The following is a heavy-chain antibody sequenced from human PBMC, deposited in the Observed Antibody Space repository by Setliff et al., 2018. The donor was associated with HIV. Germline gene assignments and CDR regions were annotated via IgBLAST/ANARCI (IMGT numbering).Heavy chain of an antibody. CDR3: AKDQDGLQFLEWLQPTFDI. CDR2: ISASNDNT. CDR1: GHIFTTYG. D-gene: IGHD3-3*01. V-gene: IGHV1-18*01. J-gene: IGHJ3*02. Sequence: ASVKVSCKASGHIFTTYGISWVRQAPGQGLEWMGWISASNDNTNYAQKFRGRVTMTTDTSTNTAYMELRSLRSDDTAVYYCAKDQDGLQFLEWLQPTFDIWGQGTMVTVSS.